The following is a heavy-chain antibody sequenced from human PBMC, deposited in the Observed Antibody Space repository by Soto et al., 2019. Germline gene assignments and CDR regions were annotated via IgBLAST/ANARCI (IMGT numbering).Heavy chain of an antibody. D-gene: IGHD3-22*01. Sequence: GGSLRLSCAASGFTFSSYAMSWVRQAPGKGLEWVSAISGSGGSTYYADSVKGRFTISRDNSKNTLYLQMNSLRAEDTAVYYCAKDRLLTYYYDSSGYYHDAFDIWGQGTMVTVSS. CDR3: AKDRLLTYYYDSSGYYHDAFDI. J-gene: IGHJ3*02. CDR2: ISGSGGST. CDR1: GFTFSSYA. V-gene: IGHV3-23*01.